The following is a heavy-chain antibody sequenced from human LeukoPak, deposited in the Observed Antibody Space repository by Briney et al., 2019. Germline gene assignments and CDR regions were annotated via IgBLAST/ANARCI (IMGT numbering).Heavy chain of an antibody. CDR1: GYSFTSCW. Sequence: GESLKISCKGSGYSFTSCWIGWVRQMPGKGLEWMGIIYPGDSDTRYSPSFQGQVTISADKSISTAYPQWSSLKASDTAMYYCARRDYGGKGTPAEYFQHWGQGTLVTVSS. V-gene: IGHV5-51*01. D-gene: IGHD4-23*01. J-gene: IGHJ1*01. CDR2: IYPGDSDT. CDR3: ARRDYGGKGTPAEYFQH.